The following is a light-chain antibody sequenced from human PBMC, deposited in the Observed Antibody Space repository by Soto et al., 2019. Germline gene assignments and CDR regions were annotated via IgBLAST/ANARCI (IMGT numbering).Light chain of an antibody. V-gene: IGLV2-8*01. CDR3: SSYAGSNLWV. CDR2: EVS. CDR1: SSDVGGYNY. J-gene: IGLJ3*02. Sequence: QSALTQPPSASGSPGQSVTISCTGTSSDVGGYNYVSWYQQHPGKAPKLMIYEVSKRPSGVPDRFSGSKSGNTASLTVSGLQAAGEVDYYCSSYAGSNLWVFGGETKRTVL.